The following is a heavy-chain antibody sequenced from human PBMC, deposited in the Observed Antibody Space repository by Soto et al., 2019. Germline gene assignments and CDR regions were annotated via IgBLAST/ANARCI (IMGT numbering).Heavy chain of an antibody. J-gene: IGHJ4*02. D-gene: IGHD7-27*01. CDR3: ARWPSGDKVHY. CDR1: GGSITSDYSC. Sequence: PSETLSLTCTVSGGSITSDYSCWSWIRQPPGEGLEWIGHIFDSGSTYTNPSLRSQVAISLDTSKNHFSLPLSSVTAADTAVYYCARWPSGDKVHYWGQGALVTVSS. V-gene: IGHV4-30-4*01. CDR2: IFDSGST.